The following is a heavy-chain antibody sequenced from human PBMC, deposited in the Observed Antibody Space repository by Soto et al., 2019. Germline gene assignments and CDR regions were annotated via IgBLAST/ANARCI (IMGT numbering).Heavy chain of an antibody. Sequence: GGSLRLSCAASGFTFSTYVMSWVRQAPGKGLVWVSGISGSGGSTYYADSVKGRFTISRDNSKNTLYLQMNSLRAEDTAVYYCAKEDVAVAGTGGFDYWGQGTLVTVSS. CDR1: GFTFSTYV. J-gene: IGHJ4*02. D-gene: IGHD6-19*01. V-gene: IGHV3-23*01. CDR3: AKEDVAVAGTGGFDY. CDR2: ISGSGGST.